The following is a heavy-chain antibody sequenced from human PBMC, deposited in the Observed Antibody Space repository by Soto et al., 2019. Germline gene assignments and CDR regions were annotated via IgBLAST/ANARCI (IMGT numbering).Heavy chain of an antibody. CDR1: GFTFSDYY. J-gene: IGHJ4*02. D-gene: IGHD3-10*01. Sequence: GGSLRLSCAASGFTFSDYYMSWIRQAPGKGLEWVSYISSSGSTIYYADSVKGRFTISRDNAKNSLYLQMNSLRAEDTAVYYCASLHGSGPAPFDYWGQGTLVTVSS. CDR3: ASLHGSGPAPFDY. V-gene: IGHV3-11*01. CDR2: ISSSGSTI.